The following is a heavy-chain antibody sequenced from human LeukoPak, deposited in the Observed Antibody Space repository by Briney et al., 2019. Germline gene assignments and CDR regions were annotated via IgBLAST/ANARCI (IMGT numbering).Heavy chain of an antibody. CDR1: GFTFSSYS. CDR3: ARDRATIFGVVIYDY. CDR2: ISSSSSYI. J-gene: IGHJ4*02. Sequence: PGGSLRLSCAASGFTFSSYSMNWVRQAPGKGLEWVSYISSSSSYIYYADSVKGRFTISRDNAKNSLYLQMNSLRAEDTAVYYCARDRATIFGVVIYDYWGQGTLVTVSS. V-gene: IGHV3-21*05. D-gene: IGHD3-3*01.